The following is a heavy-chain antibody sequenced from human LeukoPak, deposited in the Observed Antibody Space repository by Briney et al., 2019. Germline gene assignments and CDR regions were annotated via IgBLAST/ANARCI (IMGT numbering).Heavy chain of an antibody. Sequence: ASVKVSCKASGYTFSSYGMSWVRQAPGQGLEWMGRIIPILNIADYAQKFQGRVTITADTSTSTAYMELSSLRSEDTAVYYCARVAGSSYDYWGQGTLVTVSS. CDR3: ARVAGSSYDY. CDR2: IIPILNIA. V-gene: IGHV1-69*04. D-gene: IGHD3-10*01. CDR1: GYTFSSYG. J-gene: IGHJ4*02.